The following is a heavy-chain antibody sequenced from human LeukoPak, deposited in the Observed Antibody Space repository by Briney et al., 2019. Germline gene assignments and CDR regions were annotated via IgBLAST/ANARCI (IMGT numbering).Heavy chain of an antibody. V-gene: IGHV3-23*01. CDR1: GFTFSDYA. D-gene: IGHD3-16*01. J-gene: IGHJ3*02. CDR2: IGGHETDT. CDR3: AKDRQSRNNVWDPFDI. Sequence: GGSLRLSCAVSGFTFSDYAMSWVRQAPGRGLEWVSGIGGHETDTHYADSVRGRFTISSDNSKSTLYLQMNSLRAEDTAAYYCAKDRQSRNNVWDPFDIWGQGTMVTVSS.